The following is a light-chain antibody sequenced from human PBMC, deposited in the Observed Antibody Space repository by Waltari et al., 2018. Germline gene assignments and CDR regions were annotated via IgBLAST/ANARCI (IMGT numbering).Light chain of an antibody. V-gene: IGKV1-33*01. Sequence: DVQMTQAPSSLSASVGDRVTITCQASQDIEKHLNCYQQKPEKAPKLLIYDASNLQTGVPLRFSGSRSRTDLPLTISILQPEEVTAYYCQQYDNIPHTFGQGTTREIK. CDR2: DAS. CDR1: QDIEKH. J-gene: IGKJ2*01. CDR3: QQYDNIPHT.